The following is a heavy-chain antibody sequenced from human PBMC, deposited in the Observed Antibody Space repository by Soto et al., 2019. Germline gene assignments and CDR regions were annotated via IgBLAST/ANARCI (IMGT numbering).Heavy chain of an antibody. CDR3: ARYGTRGDW. J-gene: IGHJ5*01. CDR1: GFNFRLYE. Sequence: LRLSCQASGFNFRLYEMHWVRKAPGKGLEWVSYISSSGLTTYFADFAEGRFTISRDNAKDSLYLHLNSLRVGDTAVYYCARYGTRGDWWGLGTQVTVSS. CDR2: ISSSGLTT. V-gene: IGHV3-48*03. D-gene: IGHD3-10*01.